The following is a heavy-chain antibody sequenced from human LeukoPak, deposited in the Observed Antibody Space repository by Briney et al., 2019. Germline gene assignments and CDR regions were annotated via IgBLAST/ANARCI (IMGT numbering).Heavy chain of an antibody. V-gene: IGHV3-21*01. CDR1: GFTFSTYA. CDR3: ARIYYYDSSGYCSDY. Sequence: PGRSLRLSCAASGFTFSTYAMYWVRQAPGKGLEWVSSISSSSSYIYYADSVKGRFTISRDNAKNSLYLQMNSLRAEDTAVYYCARIYYYDSSGYCSDYWGQGTLVTVSS. CDR2: ISSSSSYI. J-gene: IGHJ4*02. D-gene: IGHD3-22*01.